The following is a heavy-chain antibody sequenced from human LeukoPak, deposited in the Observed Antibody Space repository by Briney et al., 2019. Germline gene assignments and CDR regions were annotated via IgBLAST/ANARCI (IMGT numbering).Heavy chain of an antibody. CDR1: GGTFSSYA. J-gene: IGHJ1*01. CDR3: ARDRFTGYSHGYFQH. D-gene: IGHD3-9*01. V-gene: IGHV1-69*05. CDR2: IIPIFGTA. Sequence: GSSVKVSCKASGGTFSSYAISWVRQAPGQGLEWMGRIIPIFGTANYAQKFQGRVTITTDESTSTAYMELSSLRFEDTAVYYCARDRFTGYSHGYFQHWGRGTLVTVSS.